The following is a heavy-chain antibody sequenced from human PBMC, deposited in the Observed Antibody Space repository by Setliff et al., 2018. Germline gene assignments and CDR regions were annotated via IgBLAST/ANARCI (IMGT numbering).Heavy chain of an antibody. CDR2: IYTSWST. J-gene: IGHJ2*01. CDR1: GGSISNTFYY. Sequence: ASETLSLTCAVSGGSISNTFYYWTWIRQPAGKGLEWIGQIYTSWSTNYNPSLKSRVTISVDTSKNQFSLQLSSVTAADTAVYYCARDGSYYDRGGNRTWFFDLWGRGTLVTVSS. V-gene: IGHV4-61*09. D-gene: IGHD3-22*01. CDR3: ARDGSYYDRGGNRTWFFDL.